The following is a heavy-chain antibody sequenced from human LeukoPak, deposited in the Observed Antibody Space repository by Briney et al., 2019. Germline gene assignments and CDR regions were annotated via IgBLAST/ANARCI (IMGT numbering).Heavy chain of an antibody. CDR3: ARSVNPLVVPAANFDY. CDR1: GYTFTGYY. Sequence: ASVKVSCKASGYTFTGYYMHWVRQAPGQGLEWMGWINSNSGGTNYAQKFQGRVTMTRDTSISTAYMELSRLRSDDTAVYYCARSVNPLVVPAANFDYWGQGTLVTVSS. V-gene: IGHV1-2*02. CDR2: INSNSGGT. D-gene: IGHD2-2*01. J-gene: IGHJ4*02.